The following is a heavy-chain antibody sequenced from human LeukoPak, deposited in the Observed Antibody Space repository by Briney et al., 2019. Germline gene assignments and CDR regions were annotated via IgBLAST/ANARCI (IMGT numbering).Heavy chain of an antibody. Sequence: ASVKISCKASGYSFTGYYMHWVRQAPGKGLEWMGSINPNSCGTKYSQNFQGRVTMTRDTSISTAYLQLSSMRSDDTAVYYCATDPGIQLWYNHYFDYWGQGTLVTVSS. V-gene: IGHV1-2*02. CDR2: INPNSCGT. CDR1: GYSFTGYY. J-gene: IGHJ4*02. D-gene: IGHD5-18*01. CDR3: ATDPGIQLWYNHYFDY.